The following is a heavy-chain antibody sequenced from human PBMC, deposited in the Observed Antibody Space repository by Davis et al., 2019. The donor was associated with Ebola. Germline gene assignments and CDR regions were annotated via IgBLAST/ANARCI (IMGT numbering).Heavy chain of an antibody. V-gene: IGHV3-30-3*01. CDR1: GFTFSSYA. D-gene: IGHD3-22*01. Sequence: GESLKISCAASGFTFSSYAMHWVRQAPGKGLEWVAVISYDGSNKYYADSVKGRFTISRDNSKNTLYLQMNSLRAEDTAVYYCARDRGYFDYWGQGTLVTVSS. J-gene: IGHJ4*02. CDR2: ISYDGSNK. CDR3: ARDRGYFDY.